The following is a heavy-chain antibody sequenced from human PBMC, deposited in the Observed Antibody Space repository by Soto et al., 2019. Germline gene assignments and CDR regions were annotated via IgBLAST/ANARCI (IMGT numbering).Heavy chain of an antibody. J-gene: IGHJ6*02. CDR2: ISYDGSNK. CDR1: GFTFSSYG. CDR3: AKDMDAQDYYYYGMDV. V-gene: IGHV3-30*18. Sequence: PGGSLRLSCAASGFTFSSYGMHWVRQAPGKGLEWVAVISYDGSNKYYADSVKGRFTISRDNSKNTLYLQMNSLRAEDTAVYYCAKDMDAQDYYYYGMDVWGQGTTVTVSS. D-gene: IGHD2-2*01.